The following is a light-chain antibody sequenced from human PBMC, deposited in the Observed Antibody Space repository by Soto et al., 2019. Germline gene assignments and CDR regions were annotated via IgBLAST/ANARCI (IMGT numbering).Light chain of an antibody. V-gene: IGKV1-33*01. CDR3: QQYDNLPT. J-gene: IGKJ5*01. CDR2: DAS. Sequence: DIQMTQSPSTLPASVGDRVAITCRASQNIDAWLAWYQQKPGKAPKLLIYDASNLETGVPSRFSGSGSGTDFTFTISSLQPEDIATYYCQQYDNLPTFGQGTRLEIK. CDR1: QNIDAW.